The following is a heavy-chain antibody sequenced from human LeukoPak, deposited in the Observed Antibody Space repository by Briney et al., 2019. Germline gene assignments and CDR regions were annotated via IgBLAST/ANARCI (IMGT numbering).Heavy chain of an antibody. CDR2: IYYSGST. J-gene: IGHJ3*02. D-gene: IGHD1-1*01. V-gene: IGHV4-39*07. CDR3: ARALHERTHPARTDI. CDR1: GGSISNSSSY. Sequence: PSETLSLTCTVSGGSISNSSSYWGWIRQPPGKGLEWIGSIYYSGSTYYNPSLKSRVTISVDTSKNQFSLKLSSVTAADTAVYYCARALHERTHPARTDIWGQGTMVTVSS.